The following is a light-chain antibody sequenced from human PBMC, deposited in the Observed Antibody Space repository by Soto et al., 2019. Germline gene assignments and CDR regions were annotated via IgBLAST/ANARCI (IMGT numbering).Light chain of an antibody. Sequence: EIVLTQSPGTLSLSPGERATLSCRASQSVSSNYLARYQQKPGQAPRPLIYGASSRATGIPDRFSGSGAGTDFTLTISRLEPEDFAVYYCEMYGSSPWTFVPGT. CDR1: QSVSSNY. CDR3: EMYGSSPWT. V-gene: IGKV3-20*01. J-gene: IGKJ1*01. CDR2: GAS.